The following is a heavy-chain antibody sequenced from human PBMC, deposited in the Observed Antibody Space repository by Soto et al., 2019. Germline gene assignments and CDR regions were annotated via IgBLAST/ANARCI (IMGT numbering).Heavy chain of an antibody. D-gene: IGHD3-3*01. CDR1: GFTFSNAW. CDR3: TTGRDFWSGYYLNWFDP. Sequence: GGSLRLSCAASGFTFSNAWMNWVRQAPGKGLEWVGRIKSKTDGGTTDYAAPVKGRFTISRDDSKNTLYLQMNSLKTEDTAVYYCTTGRDFWSGYYLNWFDPWGQGTLVTVSS. CDR2: IKSKTDGGTT. J-gene: IGHJ5*02. V-gene: IGHV3-15*07.